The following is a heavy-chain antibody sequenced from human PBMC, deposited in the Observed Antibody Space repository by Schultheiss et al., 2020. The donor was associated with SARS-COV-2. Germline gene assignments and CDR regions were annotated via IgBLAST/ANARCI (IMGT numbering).Heavy chain of an antibody. CDR2: INAGNGNT. V-gene: IGHV1-3*01. Sequence: GESLKISCKASGYTFTSYAMHWVRQAPGQRLEWMGWINAGNGNTKYSQKFQGRVTITRDTSASTAYMELSSLRSEDTAVYYCASPAPRYCSGGSCYRNYYYYYGMDVWGQGTTVTVSS. CDR1: GYTFTSYA. CDR3: ASPAPRYCSGGSCYRNYYYYYGMDV. J-gene: IGHJ6*02. D-gene: IGHD2-15*01.